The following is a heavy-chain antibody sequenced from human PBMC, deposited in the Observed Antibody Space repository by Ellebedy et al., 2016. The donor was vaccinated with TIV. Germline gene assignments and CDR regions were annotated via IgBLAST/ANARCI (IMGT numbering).Heavy chain of an antibody. D-gene: IGHD3-10*01. J-gene: IGHJ4*02. CDR3: ARPPGVVAL. CDR1: GFTFSFYW. Sequence: GESLKISCAGSGFTFSFYWMSWVRQAPGKGPEWVANINKHGSEKFYVDSVKGRFTISRDNAKNSLYLHMNSLSTEDTSVYNCARPPGVVALWGQGTLVTVSS. V-gene: IGHV3-7*03. CDR2: INKHGSEK.